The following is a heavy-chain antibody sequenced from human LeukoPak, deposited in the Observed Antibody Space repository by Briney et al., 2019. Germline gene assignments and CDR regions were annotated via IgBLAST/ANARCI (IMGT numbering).Heavy chain of an antibody. J-gene: IGHJ4*02. V-gene: IGHV3-66*02. D-gene: IGHD6-6*01. CDR2: IYSGGST. Sequence: GGSLRLSWAASGFTFDDYAMHWVRHAPGKGLEWVSVIYSGGSTFYADSVKGRFTISRDNSKNTLYLQMNSLRAEDTAVYYCARASIAASGYYFDYWGQGTLVTVSS. CDR3: ARASIAASGYYFDY. CDR1: GFTFDDYA.